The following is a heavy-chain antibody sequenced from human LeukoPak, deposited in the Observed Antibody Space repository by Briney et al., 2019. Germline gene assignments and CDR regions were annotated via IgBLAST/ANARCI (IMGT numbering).Heavy chain of an antibody. J-gene: IGHJ5*02. Sequence: SGGSLRLSCAASGITFRNYWISWVRQAPGKGLEWVANIKQDGTEKYYVDSVKGRFTISRDNANNSLYLQMNSLRDEDTAVYYCARVLYGDYVGWFDPWGQGTLVTVSS. D-gene: IGHD4-17*01. CDR3: ARVLYGDYVGWFDP. CDR1: GITFRNYW. V-gene: IGHV3-7*03. CDR2: IKQDGTEK.